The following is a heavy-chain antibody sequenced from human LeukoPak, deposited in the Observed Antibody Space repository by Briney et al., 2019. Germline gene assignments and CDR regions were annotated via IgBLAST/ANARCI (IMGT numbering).Heavy chain of an antibody. CDR3: ARDHYCSGGSCYYFDY. CDR2: IWYDGSNK. D-gene: IGHD2-15*01. CDR1: GFTFSSYG. J-gene: IGHJ4*02. V-gene: IGHV3-33*01. Sequence: PGRSLRLPCAASGFTFSSYGMHWVRQAPGKGLEWVAVIWYDGSNKYYADSVKGRFTISRDNSKNTLYLQMNSLRAEDTAVYYCARDHYCSGGSCYYFDYWGQGTLVTVSS.